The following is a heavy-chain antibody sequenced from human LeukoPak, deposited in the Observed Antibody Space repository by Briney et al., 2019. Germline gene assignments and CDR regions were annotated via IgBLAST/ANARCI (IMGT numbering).Heavy chain of an antibody. CDR3: ARGSYNWNYVEYYFDY. D-gene: IGHD1-7*01. CDR1: GGSISSYY. V-gene: IGHV4-59*01. CDR2: IYYSGST. Sequence: SETLSLTCTVSGGSISSYYWSWIRQPPGKGLEWIGYIYYSGSTNYNLPLKSRVTISVDTSKNQFSLKLSSVTAADTAVYYCARGSYNWNYVEYYFDYWGQGTLVTVSS. J-gene: IGHJ4*02.